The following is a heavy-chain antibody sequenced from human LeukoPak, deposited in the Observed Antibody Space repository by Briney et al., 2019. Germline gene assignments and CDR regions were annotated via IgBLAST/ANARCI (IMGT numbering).Heavy chain of an antibody. Sequence: PGGSLRLSCAASGFTFSSYAMSWVRQAPGKGLEWVSAISGSGGSTYYADSVKDRFTISRDNSKNTLYLQMNSLRAEDTAVYYCAKDKTTDTGENWFDPWGQGTLVTVSS. V-gene: IGHV3-23*01. CDR1: GFTFSSYA. CDR2: ISGSGGST. D-gene: IGHD4-17*01. CDR3: AKDKTTDTGENWFDP. J-gene: IGHJ5*02.